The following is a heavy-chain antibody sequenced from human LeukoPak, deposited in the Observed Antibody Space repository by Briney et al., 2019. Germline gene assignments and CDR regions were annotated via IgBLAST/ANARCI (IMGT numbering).Heavy chain of an antibody. V-gene: IGHV4-59*08. CDR1: GXSINSYS. Sequence: SQTLSLTCIVSGXSINSYSWNWIRQSPEKGLEWIGRIYGSGSTMYNPSLRSRVTLLVDTSNNQFSLKLSSVTAADTAIYYCARRVVEARPSSERNWLDPWGQGTLVTVSP. CDR3: ARRVVEARPSSERNWLDP. J-gene: IGHJ5*02. CDR2: IYGSGST. D-gene: IGHD1-1*01.